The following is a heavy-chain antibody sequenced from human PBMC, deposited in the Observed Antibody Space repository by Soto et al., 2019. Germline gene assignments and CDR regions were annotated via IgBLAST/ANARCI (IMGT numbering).Heavy chain of an antibody. CDR1: GGSIRSGDYY. CDR2: VHYSGNT. V-gene: IGHV4-30-4*01. J-gene: IGHJ4*02. CDR3: AREIMAADHFDY. D-gene: IGHD6-13*01. Sequence: SETLSLTCTVSGGSIRSGDYYWSWIRQTPERGLEWCGYVHYSGNTFYNPSLKSRATISLDTSRNQFSLNLSTVTAADSAVYYCAREIMAADHFDYWGQGALVTVSS.